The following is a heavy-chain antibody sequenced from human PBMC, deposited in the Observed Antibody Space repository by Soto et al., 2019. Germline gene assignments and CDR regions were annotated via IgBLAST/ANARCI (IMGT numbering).Heavy chain of an antibody. CDR3: AKDSGCVNNACAYDP. V-gene: IGHV3-21*01. Sequence: EVHLVESGGGLVKPGGSLRLTCAGSGFSFSDYTINWVRQAPGKGLEGVSSISRGSDYIFYADTVKGRFTISRDNARNSLYLQMSSLRAEDTAVYYCAKDSGCVNNACAYDPWGQGTLVSVSS. J-gene: IGHJ5*02. CDR2: ISRGSDYI. D-gene: IGHD1-20*01. CDR1: GFSFSDYT.